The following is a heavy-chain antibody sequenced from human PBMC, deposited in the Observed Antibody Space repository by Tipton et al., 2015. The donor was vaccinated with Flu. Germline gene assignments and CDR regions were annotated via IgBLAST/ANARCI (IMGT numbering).Heavy chain of an antibody. V-gene: IGHV4-4*07. Sequence: TLSLTCTVSGDSISSFYWSWIRQPAGKGLEWTGRIYASGSTNYNPSLKSRVTMSVDTSKNQFSLKLSSVTAADTAVYYCARGSGSGTYVIFYFWGQGTLVTVSS. D-gene: IGHD3-10*01. J-gene: IGHJ4*02. CDR2: IYASGST. CDR1: GDSISSFY. CDR3: ARGSGSGTYVIFYF.